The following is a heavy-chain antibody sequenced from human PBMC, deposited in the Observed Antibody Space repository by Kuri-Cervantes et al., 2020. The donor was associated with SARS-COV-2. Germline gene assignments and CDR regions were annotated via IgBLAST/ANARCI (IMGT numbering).Heavy chain of an antibody. D-gene: IGHD4-17*01. CDR2: ISGSGGTT. CDR3: ATNDYGVSYMDV. CDR1: GFTFSRYA. Sequence: GESLKISCAASGFTFSRYAMRWVRQAPGKGLEWVSAISGSGGTTYYADSVKGRFTISRDNSKNTLLMNSLRAEDTALYHCATNDYGVSYMDVWGKGTTVTVSS. J-gene: IGHJ6*03. V-gene: IGHV3-23*01.